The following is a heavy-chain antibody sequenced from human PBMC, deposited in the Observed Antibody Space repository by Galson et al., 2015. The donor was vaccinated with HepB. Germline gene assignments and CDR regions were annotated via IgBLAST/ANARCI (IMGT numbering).Heavy chain of an antibody. CDR1: GGSFSGNY. V-gene: IGHV4-34*01. J-gene: IGHJ4*02. Sequence: ETLSLTCAVYGGSFSGNYWSWIRQPPGKGLEWIGEINHSGSTNYNPSLKSRVTISVDTSKDQFSLKLSSVTAADTAVYYCARGRGLFLYSSGWLIDYWGQGTLVTVSS. CDR3: ARGRGLFLYSSGWLIDY. D-gene: IGHD6-19*01. CDR2: INHSGST.